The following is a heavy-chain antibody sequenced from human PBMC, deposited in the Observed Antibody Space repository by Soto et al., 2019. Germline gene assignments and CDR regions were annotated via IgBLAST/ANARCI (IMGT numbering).Heavy chain of an antibody. V-gene: IGHV3-30*18. CDR3: AKGRRCISGGSCYFDY. CDR1: GFTFSSYG. Sequence: PGGSLRLSCAASGFTFSSYGMHWVRQAPGKGLEWVAVISYDGSNKYYADSVKGRFTISRDNSKNTLYLQMNSLRAEDTAVYYCAKGRRCISGGSCYFDYWGQGTLVTVSS. D-gene: IGHD2-15*01. CDR2: ISYDGSNK. J-gene: IGHJ4*02.